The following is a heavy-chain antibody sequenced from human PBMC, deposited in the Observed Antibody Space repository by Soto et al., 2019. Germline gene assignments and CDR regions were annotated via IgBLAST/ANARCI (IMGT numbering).Heavy chain of an antibody. J-gene: IGHJ4*02. CDR2: ISTSGSTV. Sequence: GGSLRLSCAASRFTFSTYEMNWVRQAPGKGLEWVSYISTSGSTVYYADSVKGRFTISRDNARNSLYLQMNSLRDEDTALYYCVRYCSTTLCNGVATRTFDYWGQGTLVTVSS. CDR3: VRYCSTTLCNGVATRTFDY. CDR1: RFTFSTYE. D-gene: IGHD2-2*01. V-gene: IGHV3-48*03.